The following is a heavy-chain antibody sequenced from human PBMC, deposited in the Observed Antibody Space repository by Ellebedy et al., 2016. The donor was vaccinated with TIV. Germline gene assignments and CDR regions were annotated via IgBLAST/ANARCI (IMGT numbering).Heavy chain of an antibody. D-gene: IGHD7-27*01. CDR1: GYTFTSYG. Sequence: AASVKVSCKASGYTFTSYGISWVRQAPGQGLEWMGWISGYNGNTNYAQKVQGRVTMTTDTSTSTADMELRSLMSDDTAVYFCARGNWGEVGDYWGQGTLVTVSS. CDR3: ARGNWGEVGDY. V-gene: IGHV1-18*04. J-gene: IGHJ4*02. CDR2: ISGYNGNT.